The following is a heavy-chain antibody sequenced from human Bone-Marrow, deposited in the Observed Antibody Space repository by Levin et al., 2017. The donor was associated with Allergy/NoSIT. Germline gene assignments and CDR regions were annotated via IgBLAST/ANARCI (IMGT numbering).Heavy chain of an antibody. V-gene: IGHV1-69*01. CDR1: GGTFSSYA. J-gene: IGHJ5*02. CDR2: IIPIFGTA. CDR3: ARIEAIAAAGFAPTNWFDP. D-gene: IGHD6-13*01. Sequence: GGSLRLSCKASGGTFSSYAISWVRQAPGQGLEWMGGIIPIFGTANYAQKFQGRVTITADESTSTAYMELSSLRSEDTAVYYCARIEAIAAAGFAPTNWFDPWGQGTLVTVSS.